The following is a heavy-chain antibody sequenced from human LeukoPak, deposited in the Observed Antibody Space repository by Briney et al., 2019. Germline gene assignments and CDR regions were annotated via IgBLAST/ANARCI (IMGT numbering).Heavy chain of an antibody. CDR3: ARRGRGDWFDP. V-gene: IGHV5-51*01. Sequence: GESLEISCKTSGYNSATFWIGWVRQMPGKGLEWMGIIYPGDSDTRYSPSFQGQVTISADKTISTVYLQWSSLKVSDTAIYYCARRGRGDWFDPWGQGTLVTVSS. D-gene: IGHD1-26*01. CDR1: GYNSATFW. J-gene: IGHJ5*02. CDR2: IYPGDSDT.